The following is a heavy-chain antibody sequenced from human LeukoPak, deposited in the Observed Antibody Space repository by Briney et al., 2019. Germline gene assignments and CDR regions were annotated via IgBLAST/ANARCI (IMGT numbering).Heavy chain of an antibody. CDR1: GGSISSSTNW. V-gene: IGHV4-4*02. CDR3: ARRSAYCGGDCYSRYYYYYMDV. D-gene: IGHD2-21*02. J-gene: IGHJ6*03. CDR2: IYHSGGT. Sequence: KPSETLSLTCAVSGGSISSSTNWWSWVRQPPGRGLEWIGEIYHSGGTNYNPSLKSRITISVDKSQNQFSRKVNSLTAADTAVYYCARRSAYCGGDCYSRYYYYYMDVWGKGTTVTVSS.